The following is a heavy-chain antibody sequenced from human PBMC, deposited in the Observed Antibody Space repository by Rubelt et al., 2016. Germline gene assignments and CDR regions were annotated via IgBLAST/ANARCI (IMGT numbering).Heavy chain of an antibody. V-gene: IGHV3-53*01. CDR1: GFTVSSNY. D-gene: IGHD6-19*01. CDR2: SGSGGTA. Sequence: EVQLVESGGGLIQPGGSLRLSCAASGFTVSSNYMHWVRQAPGKGLEWVSSLSGSGGTAHYTDAVEGRYTISRDNSKKTLYLQMNSLRAEDTAVYYWAKGEQWFSSNWFGPWGQGTLVSVSS. CDR3: AKGEQWFSSNWFGP. J-gene: IGHJ5*02.